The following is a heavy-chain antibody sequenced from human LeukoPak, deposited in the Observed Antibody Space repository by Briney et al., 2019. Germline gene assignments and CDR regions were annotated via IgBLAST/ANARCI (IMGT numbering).Heavy chain of an antibody. J-gene: IGHJ5*02. CDR3: AKVYGPLAP. D-gene: IGHD3-10*01. V-gene: IGHV3-23*01. CDR2: ISGSGGST. Sequence: ASISGSGGSTYYADSVKGRFTISRDNSKNTLYLQMNRLRAEDTAVYYCAKVYGPLAPWGQGTLVTVSS.